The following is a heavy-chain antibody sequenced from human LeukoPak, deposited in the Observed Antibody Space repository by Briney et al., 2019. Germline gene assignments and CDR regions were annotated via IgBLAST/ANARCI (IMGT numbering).Heavy chain of an antibody. CDR2: ISSNGGST. J-gene: IGHJ3*02. D-gene: IGHD3-3*01. CDR3: ARTDYDFWSGSKRDDAFDI. CDR1: GFTFSSYA. V-gene: IGHV3-64*01. Sequence: GGSLRLSCAASGFTFSSYAMHWVRQAPGKGLEYVSAISSNGGSTYYANSVKGRFTISRDNSKNTLYPQMGSLRAEDMAVYYCARTDYDFWSGSKRDDAFDIWGQGTMVTVSS.